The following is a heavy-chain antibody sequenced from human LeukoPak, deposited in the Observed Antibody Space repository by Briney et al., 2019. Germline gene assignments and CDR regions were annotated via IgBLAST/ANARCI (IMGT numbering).Heavy chain of an antibody. D-gene: IGHD2-15*01. V-gene: IGHV3-23*01. CDR3: AKVRYCSGVNCYPDEQ. J-gene: IGHJ4*02. Sequence: GGSLILSCAASGFTFSSYGMSWVRQSPLNGLEWVSAIIGSGGSTYYADSGKGRFTISRDNSKNTLDLQMNSLRAEDTAVYYCAKVRYCSGVNCYPDEQWGQGPLVTVSS. CDR2: IIGSGGST. CDR1: GFTFSSYG.